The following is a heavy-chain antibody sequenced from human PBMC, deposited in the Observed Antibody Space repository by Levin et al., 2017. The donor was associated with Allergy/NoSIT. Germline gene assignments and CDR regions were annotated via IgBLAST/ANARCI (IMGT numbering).Heavy chain of an antibody. Sequence: SGPTLVKPTQTLTLTCTFSGFSLSTSGVGVGWIRQPPGKALAWLALIYWDDDKRYSPSLKSRLTITKDTSKNQVVLTMTNMDPVETATYFCAHEAHSTIFGVVIRGPFDPWGQGTLVTVSS. CDR3: AHEAHSTIFGVVIRGPFDP. D-gene: IGHD3-3*01. CDR2: IYWDDDK. J-gene: IGHJ5*02. CDR1: GFSLSTSGVG. V-gene: IGHV2-5*02.